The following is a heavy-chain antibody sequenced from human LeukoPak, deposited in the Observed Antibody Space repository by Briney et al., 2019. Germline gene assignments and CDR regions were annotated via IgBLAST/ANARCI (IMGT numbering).Heavy chain of an antibody. V-gene: IGHV4-31*03. Sequence: SQTLSLTCTVSGGSISSGAYYWIWIRQHPGKGLEWIGYIYYSGSTYYNPSLKSRVTISVDTSKNQFSLRLSSVTAADTAVYYCARDHIAAAGYRHFDYWGQGTLVTVSS. CDR3: ARDHIAAAGYRHFDY. J-gene: IGHJ4*02. D-gene: IGHD6-13*01. CDR1: GGSISSGAYY. CDR2: IYYSGST.